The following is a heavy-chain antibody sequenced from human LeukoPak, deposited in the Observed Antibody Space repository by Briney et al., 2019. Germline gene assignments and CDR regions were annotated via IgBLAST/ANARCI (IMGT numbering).Heavy chain of an antibody. J-gene: IGHJ4*02. CDR3: ARVEAVAGGGDFDY. D-gene: IGHD6-19*01. CDR1: GGSISSYY. V-gene: IGHV4-59*01. Sequence: PSETLSLTCTVSGGSISSYYWSWIRQPPGKGLEWIGYIYYSGSTNYNPSLKSRVTISVDTSKNQFSLKLSSVTAADTAVYYCARVEAVAGGGDFDYWGQGTLVTVSS. CDR2: IYYSGST.